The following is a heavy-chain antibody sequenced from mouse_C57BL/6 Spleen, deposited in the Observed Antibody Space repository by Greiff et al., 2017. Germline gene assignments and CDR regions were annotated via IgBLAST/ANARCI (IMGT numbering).Heavy chain of an antibody. CDR1: GFTFSSYA. J-gene: IGHJ2*01. CDR3: TRDGYYFDD. Sequence: EVKLVESGAGLVKPGGSLKLSCAASGFTFSSYAMSWVRQTPEKRLEWVAYISSGGDYIYYADTVKGRFTLSRDKARNTLYLQMSSLKSEDTAMYYCTRDGYYFDDWGQGTTLTVSS. CDR2: ISSGGDYI. D-gene: IGHD1-1*01. V-gene: IGHV5-9-1*02.